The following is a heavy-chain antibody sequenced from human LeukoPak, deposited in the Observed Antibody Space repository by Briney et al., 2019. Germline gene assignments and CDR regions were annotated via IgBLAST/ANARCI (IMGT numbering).Heavy chain of an antibody. CDR2: IYSGGTT. CDR1: GFTVSTNY. V-gene: IGHV3-66*04. Sequence: AGSLTLSCAVSGFTVSTNYISWVRQAPGKGLEWVSVIYSGGTTYYADSVKGRFTISRDNSKNTLYLQMNSLRAEDTAVYYCTSQSTPVLPFDTWGQGTMVTVSS. J-gene: IGHJ3*02. CDR3: TSQSTPVLPFDT.